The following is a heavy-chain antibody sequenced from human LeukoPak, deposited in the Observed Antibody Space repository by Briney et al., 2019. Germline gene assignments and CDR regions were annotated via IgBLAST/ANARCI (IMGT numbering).Heavy chain of an antibody. CDR2: ISGSGGST. Sequence: PGGSLRLSCAASGFAFSNYAMSWVRQAPGKGLEWVSAISGSGGSTCYAESVKGRFTISRDNSKNTLYLQMNSLRAEDTAVYYCARGGSGFLEWLLQHAFDYWGQGTLVTVSS. J-gene: IGHJ4*02. CDR1: GFAFSNYA. CDR3: ARGGSGFLEWLLQHAFDY. V-gene: IGHV3-23*01. D-gene: IGHD3-3*01.